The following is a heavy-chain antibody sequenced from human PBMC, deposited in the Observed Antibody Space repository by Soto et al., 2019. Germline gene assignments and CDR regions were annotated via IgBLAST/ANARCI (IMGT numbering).Heavy chain of an antibody. V-gene: IGHV3-9*01. CDR3: ERGLMIPQQDP. CDR1: GFTFDDYA. Sequence: GGSLRLSCAASGFTFDDYAMHWVRQAPGKGLEWVSGISWNSGSIGYADSVKGRFTISRDNAKNSLYLQMNSLRAEDTAVYYCERGLMIPQQDPWGQGTLVTVSS. CDR2: ISWNSGSI. D-gene: IGHD3-22*01. J-gene: IGHJ5*02.